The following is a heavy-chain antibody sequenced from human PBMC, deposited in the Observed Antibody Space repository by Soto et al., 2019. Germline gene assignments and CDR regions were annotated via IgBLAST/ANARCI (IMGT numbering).Heavy chain of an antibody. Sequence: EVQLVESGGGLVQPGGSLRLSCAASGFTVSSNYMSWVRQAPGKGLEWVSVIYSGGTTYYADSVKGRFTISRDNSKNTLYLHMTSLRAEDTAVYYCARNGDSSDYRGWFDPWGQGTLVTVSS. CDR3: ARNGDSSDYRGWFDP. CDR1: GFTVSSNY. D-gene: IGHD3-22*01. CDR2: IYSGGTT. V-gene: IGHV3-66*01. J-gene: IGHJ5*02.